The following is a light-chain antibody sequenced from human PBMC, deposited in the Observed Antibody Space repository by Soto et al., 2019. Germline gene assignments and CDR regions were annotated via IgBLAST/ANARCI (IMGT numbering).Light chain of an antibody. CDR3: QQYYSTPRT. V-gene: IGKV4-1*01. CDR1: QSVLYSSNNKNY. CDR2: WAS. J-gene: IGKJ2*01. Sequence: DIVMTQSPDSLAVSLGERATIHCKSSQSVLYSSNNKNYLAWYQHKPGQPPKLLIYWASTRESGVPDRCSGSESGTDFTLTISSLQAEDVAVYYCQQYYSTPRTFGQGPKLEIK.